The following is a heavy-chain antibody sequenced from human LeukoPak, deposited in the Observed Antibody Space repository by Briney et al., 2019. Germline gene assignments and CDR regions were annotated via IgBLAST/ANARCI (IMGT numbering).Heavy chain of an antibody. CDR1: GGSISSSSYY. CDR2: IYYCGST. D-gene: IGHD6-19*01. V-gene: IGHV4-39*01. Sequence: SETLSLTCTVSGGSISSSSYYWGWIRQPPGKGLEWIGSIYYCGSTYYNPSLKSRVTISVDTSKNQFSLKLSSVTAADTAVYYCARLVSSGWLDYYYYYMDVWGKGTTVTVSS. CDR3: ARLVSSGWLDYYYYYMDV. J-gene: IGHJ6*03.